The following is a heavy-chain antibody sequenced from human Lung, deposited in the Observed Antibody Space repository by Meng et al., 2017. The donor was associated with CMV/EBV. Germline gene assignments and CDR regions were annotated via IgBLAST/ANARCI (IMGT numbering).Heavy chain of an antibody. Sequence: ASXXVSCKASGYTFGTDGISRVRQAPGQALEWMGWISTYNGDTYSVQKIQGRVSMTTDTSTNTAYMEVRSLRFDDTAVYYCARDVGPHYGYGMDVWGQGTTVTVSS. CDR2: ISTYNGDT. J-gene: IGHJ6*02. CDR1: GYTFGTDG. V-gene: IGHV1-18*04. CDR3: ARDVGPHYGYGMDV. D-gene: IGHD2-15*01.